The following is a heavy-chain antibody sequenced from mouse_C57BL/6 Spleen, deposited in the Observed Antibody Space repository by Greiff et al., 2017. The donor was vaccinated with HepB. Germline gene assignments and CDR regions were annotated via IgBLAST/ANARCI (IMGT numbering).Heavy chain of an antibody. Sequence: QVQLQQPGAELVMPGASVKLSCKASGYTFTSYWMHWVKQRPGQGLEWIGEIDPSDSYTNYNQKFKGKSTLTVDKSSSTAYMQLRSLTSEDSAVYYCARGRLRQGGYFDYWGQGTTLTVSS. CDR2: IDPSDSYT. CDR3: ARGRLRQGGYFDY. D-gene: IGHD2-2*01. V-gene: IGHV1-69*01. J-gene: IGHJ2*01. CDR1: GYTFTSYW.